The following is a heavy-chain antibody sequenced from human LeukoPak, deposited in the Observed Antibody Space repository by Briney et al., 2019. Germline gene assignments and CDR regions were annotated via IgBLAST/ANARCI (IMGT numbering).Heavy chain of an antibody. CDR3: ARLYLVYDFWGGYRDNWFDP. J-gene: IGHJ5*02. CDR1: GYTFTSYG. V-gene: IGHV1-18*01. CDR2: ISAYNGNT. D-gene: IGHD3-3*01. Sequence: ASLKVSCKASGYTFTSYGISWVRQAPAQGLEWMGWISAYNGNTNYAQKLQGRVTMTTDTSTSTAYMELRSLRSDDTAVYYCARLYLVYDFWGGYRDNWFDPWGEGTLFTVSS.